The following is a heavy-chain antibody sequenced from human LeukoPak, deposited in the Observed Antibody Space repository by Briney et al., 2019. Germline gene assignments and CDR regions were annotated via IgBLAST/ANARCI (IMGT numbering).Heavy chain of an antibody. V-gene: IGHV3-66*02. Sequence: GGSLRLSCAASGFTVSSNYMSWVRQAPGRGLEWVSVIYSGGSTYYADSVEGRFTISRDNSKNTLYLQMNSLRAEDTAVYYCAREVFERYCSSTSCYIGIRMDVWGKGTTVTVSS. CDR1: GFTVSSNY. D-gene: IGHD2-2*02. J-gene: IGHJ6*04. CDR3: AREVFERYCSSTSCYIGIRMDV. CDR2: IYSGGST.